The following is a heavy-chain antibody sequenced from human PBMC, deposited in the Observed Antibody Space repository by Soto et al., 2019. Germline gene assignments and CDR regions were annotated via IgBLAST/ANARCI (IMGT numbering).Heavy chain of an antibody. V-gene: IGHV3-30*18. D-gene: IGHD3-10*01. CDR1: GFTFSSYG. CDR2: ISYDGSNK. CDR3: AKGRGYYYYGMDV. Sequence: QVQLVESGGGVVQPGRSLRLSCAASGFTFSSYGMHWVRKAPGKGLEWVAVISYDGSNKYYADSVKGRFTISRDNSKNTLYLQMNSLRAEDTAVYYCAKGRGYYYYGMDVWGQGTTVTVSS. J-gene: IGHJ6*02.